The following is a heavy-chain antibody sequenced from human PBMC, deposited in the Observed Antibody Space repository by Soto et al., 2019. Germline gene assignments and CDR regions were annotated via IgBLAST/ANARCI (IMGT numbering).Heavy chain of an antibody. CDR3: AATGYGTQQ. CDR1: GYTFTAYG. D-gene: IGHD5-18*01. J-gene: IGHJ1*01. V-gene: IGHV1-18*01. CDR2: VSTHDDRT. Sequence: ASVKVSCKTSGYTFTAYGLAWLRQAPGQRPEWMGWVSTHDDRTNYAQKFQGRVTMTTDRSTSTAYMELRSLRSDDTAVYYCAATGYGTQQCGQGTLVTVSS.